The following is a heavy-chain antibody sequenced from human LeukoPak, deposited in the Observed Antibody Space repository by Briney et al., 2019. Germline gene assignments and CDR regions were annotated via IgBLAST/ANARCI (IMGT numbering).Heavy chain of an antibody. V-gene: IGHV4-39*07. D-gene: IGHD3-22*01. Sequence: SETLSLTCTVSGGSISSRSYYWGWIRQSPGKGLEWIGSIFYSGSTYYNPSLKSRVTISVDTSKKQFSLKLSSVTAADTAVYYCARENSGYYRSLKGTDYWGQGTLVTVSS. CDR1: GGSISSRSYY. CDR3: ARENSGYYRSLKGTDY. J-gene: IGHJ4*02. CDR2: IFYSGST.